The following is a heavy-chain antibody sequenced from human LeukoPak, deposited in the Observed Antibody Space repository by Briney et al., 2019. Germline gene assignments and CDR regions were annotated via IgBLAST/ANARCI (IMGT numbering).Heavy chain of an antibody. V-gene: IGHV4-59*08. J-gene: IGHJ6*02. CDR2: IYYSGST. D-gene: IGHD4-17*01. CDR1: GGSISSYY. Sequence: SETLSLTCTVSGGSISSYYWSWIRQPPGRGLEWIGYIYYSGSTNYNPSLKSRVTISVDTSKNQFSLKLSSVTAADTAVYYCARVFYGDYGMDVWGQGTTVTVSS. CDR3: ARVFYGDYGMDV.